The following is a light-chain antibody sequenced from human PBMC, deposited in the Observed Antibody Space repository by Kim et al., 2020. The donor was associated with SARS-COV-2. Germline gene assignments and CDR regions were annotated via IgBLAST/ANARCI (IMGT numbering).Light chain of an antibody. CDR1: KLGDKY. J-gene: IGLJ2*01. CDR3: QAWDSNTVV. V-gene: IGLV3-1*01. CDR2: QDK. Sequence: SYELTQPPSVSVSPGQTASITCSGDKLGDKYASXYQQKPGQSPVVVIYQDKNRTSGIPERFSGSSSGNTATLTISETQAMDEADYYCQAWDSNTVVFGGG.